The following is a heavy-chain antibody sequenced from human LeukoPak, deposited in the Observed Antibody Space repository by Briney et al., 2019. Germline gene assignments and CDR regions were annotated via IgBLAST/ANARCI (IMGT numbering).Heavy chain of an antibody. J-gene: IGHJ6*03. CDR3: AKTQTRVV. D-gene: IGHD3-10*01. V-gene: IGHV4-39*01. Sequence: SETLSLTCTVSGGSISSSSYYWGWIRQPPGKGPEWIGSIYYSGSTFYNPSLKSRVTISVDTSKKQFSLKLSSVTATDTAVYYCAKTQTRVVWGKGTTVTVSS. CDR2: IYYSGST. CDR1: GGSISSSSYY.